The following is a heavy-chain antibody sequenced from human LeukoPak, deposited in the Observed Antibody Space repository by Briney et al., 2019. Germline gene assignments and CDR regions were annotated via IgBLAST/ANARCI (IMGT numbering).Heavy chain of an antibody. CDR2: IIPIFGTA. Sequence: SVKVSCKASGGTFSSYAISWVRQAPGQGLEWMGGIIPIFGTANYAQKFQGRVTINTDESTSTDYMELSSLRSEDTAVYYCARDRITMVRGVIIKYWFDPWGQGTLVTVSS. CDR1: GGTFSSYA. CDR3: ARDRITMVRGVIIKYWFDP. J-gene: IGHJ5*02. D-gene: IGHD3-10*01. V-gene: IGHV1-69*05.